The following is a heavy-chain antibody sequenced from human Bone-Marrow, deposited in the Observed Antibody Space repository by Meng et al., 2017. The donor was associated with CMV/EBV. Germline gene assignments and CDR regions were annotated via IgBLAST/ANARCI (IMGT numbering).Heavy chain of an antibody. CDR1: GFTFSSYS. D-gene: IGHD6-13*01. V-gene: IGHV3-48*01. J-gene: IGHJ6*02. Sequence: GESLKISCAASGFTFSSYSMNWVRQAPGKGLEWVSYISSSSSTIYYADSVKGRFTISRDNSKNTLYLQMNSLRAEDTAVYYCARDRLAAADYGMDVWGQGTTVTVSS. CDR3: ARDRLAAADYGMDV. CDR2: ISSSSSTI.